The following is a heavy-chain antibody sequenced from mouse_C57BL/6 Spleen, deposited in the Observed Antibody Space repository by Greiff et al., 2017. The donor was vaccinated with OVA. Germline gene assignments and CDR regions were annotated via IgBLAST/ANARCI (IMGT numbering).Heavy chain of an antibody. Sequence: QVQLQQPGAELVRPGSSVKLSCKASGYTFTSYWMHWVKQRPIQGLEWIGNIDPSDSETHYNQKFKDKATLTVDKSSSTAYMQLSSLTSEDSAVYCCASSYYGYEGAYWGQGTLVTVSA. V-gene: IGHV1-52*01. D-gene: IGHD2-9*01. CDR2: IDPSDSET. CDR1: GYTFTSYW. J-gene: IGHJ3*01. CDR3: ASSYYGYEGAY.